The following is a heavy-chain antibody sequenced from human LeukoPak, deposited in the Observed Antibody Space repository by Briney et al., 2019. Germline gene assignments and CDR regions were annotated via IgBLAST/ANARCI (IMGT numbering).Heavy chain of an antibody. CDR3: ARGITGSTGFDY. V-gene: IGHV4-59*12. CDR2: IYYSGST. D-gene: IGHD1-7*01. Sequence: SETLSLTCTVSGGSISSYYWSWIRQPPGKGLEWIGYIYYSGSTNYNPSLKSRVTISVDTSKNQFSLKLSSVTAADTAVYYCARGITGSTGFDYWGQGTPVAVSS. CDR1: GGSISSYY. J-gene: IGHJ4*02.